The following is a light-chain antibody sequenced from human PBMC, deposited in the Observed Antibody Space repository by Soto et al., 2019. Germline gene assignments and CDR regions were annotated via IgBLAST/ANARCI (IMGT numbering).Light chain of an antibody. CDR1: SSDVGGYTF. Sequence: QSVLTQPASVSGSPGQSITLSCTGTSSDVGGYTFVSWYQQHPGKAPKLLIYEVSNRPSGISNRFSGSKSGNTASLTISGLQAEDETDYYCSSYTTNSTVIFGGGTKLTVL. CDR3: SSYTTNSTVI. J-gene: IGLJ2*01. V-gene: IGLV2-14*01. CDR2: EVS.